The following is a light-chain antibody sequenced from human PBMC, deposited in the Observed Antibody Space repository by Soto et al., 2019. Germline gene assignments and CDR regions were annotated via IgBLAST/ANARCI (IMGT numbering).Light chain of an antibody. CDR3: QSGVV. CDR2: GNS. CDR1: SSNIGAGYD. V-gene: IGLV1-40*01. J-gene: IGLJ2*01. Sequence: QSALTQPPSVSGAPGQRVTISCTGSSSNIGAGYDVHWYQQLPGTAPKLLIYGNSNRPSGVPDRFSGSKSGTSASLAITGLQAEDEADYYCQSGVVFGGGTKVTVL.